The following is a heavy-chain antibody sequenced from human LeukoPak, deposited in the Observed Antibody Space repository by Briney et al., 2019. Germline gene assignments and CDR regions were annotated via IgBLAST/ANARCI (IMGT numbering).Heavy chain of an antibody. D-gene: IGHD3-10*01. Sequence: SETLSLTCTVSGGSISSYYWSWIRQPPGKGLEWIGYIYYSGSTNYNPSLKSRVTISVDTSKNQFSLKLSSVTAADTAVYYCASLNYYGSGSYYNVGQDYYYYMDVWGKGTTVTISS. CDR3: ASLNYYGSGSYYNVGQDYYYYMDV. CDR1: GGSISSYY. CDR2: IYYSGST. V-gene: IGHV4-59*08. J-gene: IGHJ6*03.